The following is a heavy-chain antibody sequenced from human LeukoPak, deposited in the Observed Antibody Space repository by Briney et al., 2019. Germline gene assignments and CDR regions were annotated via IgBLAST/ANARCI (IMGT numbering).Heavy chain of an antibody. V-gene: IGHV3-48*01. Sequence: GGSLRLSCEASEFTFSSYSMNWVRQAPGKGLEWVSYISRSNITTYVADSVKGRFTISRDNAKNSLYLQMNSLRVEDTAIYYCARDRGIRYNYYYMDVWGKGTTVTVSS. CDR2: ISRSNITT. CDR1: EFTFSSYS. CDR3: ARDRGIRYNYYYMDV. J-gene: IGHJ6*03. D-gene: IGHD3-9*01.